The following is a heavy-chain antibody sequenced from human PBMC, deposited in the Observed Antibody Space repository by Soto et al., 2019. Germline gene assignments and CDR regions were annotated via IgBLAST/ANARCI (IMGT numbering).Heavy chain of an antibody. CDR3: ARREIQGPIDY. J-gene: IGHJ4*02. CDR2: IYYSGNT. CDR1: GYSISSSNW. Sequence: QVQLQESGPGLVKPSDTLSLTCAVSGYSISSSNWWGGIRQPPGQGLEWIGDIYYSGNTYYNPSLKTRVTMSVATSKNQFSLKLTSVTAVDTAVYYCARREIQGPIDYWGQGTLVTVSS. D-gene: IGHD1-26*01. V-gene: IGHV4-28*01.